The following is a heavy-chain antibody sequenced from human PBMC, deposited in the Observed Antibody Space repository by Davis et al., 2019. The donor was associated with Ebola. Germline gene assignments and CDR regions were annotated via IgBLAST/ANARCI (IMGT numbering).Heavy chain of an antibody. V-gene: IGHV4-39*01. CDR3: ARYIGICSSTSGHKALGAFDT. CDR1: GGSISSNDYY. J-gene: IGHJ3*02. CDR2: IHYSGST. D-gene: IGHD2-2*02. Sequence: MPSETLSLTCIASGGSISSNDYYWGCIRQPPGRGLEWTGNIHYSGSTNCNPSLKSRVTISVDTSKNQFALRLISVTAADTDVYYCARYIGICSSTSGHKALGAFDTWGQGTGVTVSS.